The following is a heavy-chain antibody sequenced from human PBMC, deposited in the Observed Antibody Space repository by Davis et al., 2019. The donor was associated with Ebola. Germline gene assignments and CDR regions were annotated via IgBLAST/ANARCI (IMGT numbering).Heavy chain of an antibody. V-gene: IGHV4-34*01. CDR2: INHSGFS. CDR3: ARDGDYYALDY. CDR1: GGSLSGYY. Sequence: PGGSLRLSCAVSGGSLSGYYWSWIRQPPGKGLEWIGEINHSGFSNYNPSLKSRVTMSVDTSKNQFSLKLSSVTAADTAVYFCARDGDYYALDYWGQGSLVTVSS. D-gene: IGHD1-26*01. J-gene: IGHJ4*02.